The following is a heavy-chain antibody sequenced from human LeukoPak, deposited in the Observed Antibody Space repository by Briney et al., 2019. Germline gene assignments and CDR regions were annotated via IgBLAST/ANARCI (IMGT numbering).Heavy chain of an antibody. Sequence: SQTLSLTCTVSAGSINSGDYYWSWIRQPAGKGLEWIGRIYSPGTNYNYNPSVKSRVTISIDTSKNQFSLKLTSVTAADTAVYYCARGIGTSYDSSRDAFDIWGQGTMVTVSS. CDR3: ARGIGTSYDSSRDAFDI. CDR2: IYSPGT. V-gene: IGHV4-61*02. CDR1: AGSINSGDYY. J-gene: IGHJ3*02. D-gene: IGHD3-22*01.